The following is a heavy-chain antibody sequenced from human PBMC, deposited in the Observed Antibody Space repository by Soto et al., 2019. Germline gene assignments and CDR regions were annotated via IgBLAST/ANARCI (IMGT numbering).Heavy chain of an antibody. CDR3: XXXXXXXXXXXXXXXXXXXXXXXX. CDR1: GFTFSSYA. CDR2: XXXXXXNK. J-gene: IGHJ4*02. V-gene: IGHV3-30-3*01. Sequence: QVQLVESGGGVVQPGRSLRLSCAASGFTFSSYAMHWVRXXXXXXXXXXXXXXXXXXNKYYADSVKGRFTISRDNSKNTLYXQMNSLRAXXTAXXXXXXXXXXXXXXXXXXXXXXXXXXXXXXQGTLVTVSS.